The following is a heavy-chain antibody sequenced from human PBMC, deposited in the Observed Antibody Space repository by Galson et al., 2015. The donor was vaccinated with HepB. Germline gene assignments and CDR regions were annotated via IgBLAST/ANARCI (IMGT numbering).Heavy chain of an antibody. V-gene: IGHV4-30-4*01. J-gene: IGHJ5*02. D-gene: IGHD3-3*01. CDR2: IYYSGST. CDR3: ARVRQSLISFWSGYYPADWFDP. CDR1: GGSISSGDYY. Sequence: TLSLTCTVSGGSISSGDYYWSWIRQPPGKGLEWIGYIYYSGSTYYNPSLKSRVTISVDTSKNQFSLKLSSVTAADTAVYYCARVRQSLISFWSGYYPADWFDPWGQGTLVTVSS.